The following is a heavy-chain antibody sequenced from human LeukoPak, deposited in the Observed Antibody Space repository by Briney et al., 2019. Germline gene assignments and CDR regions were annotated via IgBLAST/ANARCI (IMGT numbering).Heavy chain of an antibody. CDR3: AKVMWGAAAGKGNWFDP. CDR1: GFTFSSYG. CDR2: IRYDGSNK. Sequence: GGSLRLSCAASGFTFSSYGMHWVRQAPGKGLEWVAFIRYDGSNKYYADSVKGRFTISRGNSKNTLYLQMNSLRAEDTAVYYCAKVMWGAAAGKGNWFDPWGQGTLVTVSS. D-gene: IGHD6-13*01. J-gene: IGHJ5*02. V-gene: IGHV3-30*02.